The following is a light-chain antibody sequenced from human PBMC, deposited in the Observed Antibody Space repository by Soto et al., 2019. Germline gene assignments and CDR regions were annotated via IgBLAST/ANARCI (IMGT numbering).Light chain of an antibody. CDR2: DVS. Sequence: QSALTQPASVSGSPGQSITISCTGTSSDVGGYNYVSWYQQNPGKAPKVMIYDVSNRPSGVSNRFSGSKSGNTASLTISGLQAEDEADYYCSSYTSSSTYVIFGGGTKLTVL. CDR1: SSDVGGYNY. J-gene: IGLJ2*01. V-gene: IGLV2-14*01. CDR3: SSYTSSSTYVI.